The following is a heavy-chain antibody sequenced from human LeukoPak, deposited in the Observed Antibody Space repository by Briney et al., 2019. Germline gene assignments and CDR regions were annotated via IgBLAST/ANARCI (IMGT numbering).Heavy chain of an antibody. CDR3: AKDDGGDYYDSSGYYYHYYYYGMDV. J-gene: IGHJ6*02. V-gene: IGHV3-21*01. D-gene: IGHD3-22*01. CDR1: GFTFSSYS. CDR2: ISSSSNI. Sequence: GGSLRLSCAASGFTFSSYSMNWVRQAPGKGLEWVSSISSSSNIYYADSVKGRFTISRDNAKNSLYLQMNSLRAEDTAVYYCAKDDGGDYYDSSGYYYHYYYYGMDVWGQGTTVTVSS.